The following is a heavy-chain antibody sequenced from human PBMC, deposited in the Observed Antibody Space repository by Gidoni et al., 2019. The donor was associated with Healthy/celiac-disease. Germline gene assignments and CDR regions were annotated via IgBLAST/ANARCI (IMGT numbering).Heavy chain of an antibody. Sequence: EVQRVEYGGGFAQHGGSLRLFCAAHGFMFSSYAMSWVRQAPGQGLEWVSAISCSGGSKYYADSVKVRFTISRDNSKNTLYLQMNSLRAEDTAVYYCAKGAMIGYYYYYYGMDVWGQGTTVTVSS. CDR2: ISCSGGSK. J-gene: IGHJ6*02. V-gene: IGHV3-23*04. CDR1: GFMFSSYA. D-gene: IGHD3-22*01. CDR3: AKGAMIGYYYYYYGMDV.